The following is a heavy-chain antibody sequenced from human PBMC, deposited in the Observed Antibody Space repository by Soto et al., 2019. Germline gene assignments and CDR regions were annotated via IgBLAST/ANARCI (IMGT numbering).Heavy chain of an antibody. V-gene: IGHV1-18*01. Sequence: QVQLVQSGAEVKKPGASVKVSCKASGYTFTSYGISWVRQAPGQGLEWMGWISAYNGNTNYAQKLQGRVTMTTDTSTRTAYMELRSLRSDDTAVYYCARDKGGYNFGMSDWFDPWGQGTLVTVSS. CDR3: ARDKGGYNFGMSDWFDP. D-gene: IGHD5-12*01. CDR1: GYTFTSYG. CDR2: ISAYNGNT. J-gene: IGHJ5*02.